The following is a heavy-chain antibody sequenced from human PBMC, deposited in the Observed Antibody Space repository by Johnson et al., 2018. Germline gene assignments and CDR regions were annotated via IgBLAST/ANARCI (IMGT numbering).Heavy chain of an antibody. J-gene: IGHJ4*02. CDR2: VYYSGGT. CDR3: ARDHSDIASPGYYFDY. D-gene: IGHD2-21*01. CDR1: GGSITSYY. Sequence: VQLQESGPGLVKPSETLSLTFTVSGGSITSYYWSWIRQPPGKGLEWIGYVYYSGGTNYNPSLKSRVTISVDTSKNQFSLTLSSVTAADTAVYYCARDHSDIASPGYYFDYWGQGTLVTVSS. V-gene: IGHV4-59*01.